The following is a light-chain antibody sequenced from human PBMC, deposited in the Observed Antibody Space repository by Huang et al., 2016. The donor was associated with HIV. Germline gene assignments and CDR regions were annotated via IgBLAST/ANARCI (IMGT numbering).Light chain of an antibody. CDR2: GSS. J-gene: IGKJ2*01. V-gene: IGKV3-20*01. CDR3: QQYGGSPRT. Sequence: EIVLTQSPGTLSLSPGERATLSCRASETVTSGYLAWYQQKPGQAPRLLIFGSSTRATGIPDRFTGRGSGTDFTLTITRLEREDFAMYYCQQYGGSPRTFGQGTKLELK. CDR1: ETVTSGY.